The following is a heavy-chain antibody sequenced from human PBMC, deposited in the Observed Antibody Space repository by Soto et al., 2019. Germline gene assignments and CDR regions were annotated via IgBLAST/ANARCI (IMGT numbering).Heavy chain of an antibody. CDR1: GGSISSGGYY. CDR3: TRTIVGSREQDS. J-gene: IGHJ4*02. V-gene: IGHV4-31*03. Sequence: QVQLQESGPGLVKPSHTLSLTCTVSGGSISSGGYYWSWIRQHPGKDLEWIGYIYYSGSTYYNPSLKSRVTMSVDTSNNQFSLKLSSVTAADTAVYYCTRTIVGSREQDSWGQGTLVTVSS. D-gene: IGHD2-21*01. CDR2: IYYSGST.